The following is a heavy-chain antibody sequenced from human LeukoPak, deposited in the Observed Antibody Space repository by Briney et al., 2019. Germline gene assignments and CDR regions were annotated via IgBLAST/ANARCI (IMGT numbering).Heavy chain of an antibody. Sequence: GGSLRLSCAASGFTFDDYAMHWARQAPGKGLEWVSGISWNSGSIGYADSVKGRFTISRDNAKNSLYLQMNSLRAEDTALYYCARDPYSGSYGNYYYYFMDVWGKGTTVTISS. CDR3: ARDPYSGSYGNYYYYFMDV. V-gene: IGHV3-9*01. J-gene: IGHJ6*03. CDR1: GFTFDDYA. CDR2: ISWNSGSI. D-gene: IGHD1-26*01.